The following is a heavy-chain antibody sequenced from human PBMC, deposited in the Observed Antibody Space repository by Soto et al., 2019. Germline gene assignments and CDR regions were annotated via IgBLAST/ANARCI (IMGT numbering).Heavy chain of an antibody. CDR2: IYYSGST. CDR1: GGSISSYY. J-gene: IGHJ5*02. D-gene: IGHD3-10*01. CDR3: AKERGETYYYGPGGWFDP. V-gene: IGHV4-59*01. Sequence: SETLSLTCTVSGGSISSYYWSWIRQPPGKGLEWIGYIYYSGSTNYNPSLKSRVTISVDTSKNQFSLKLSSVTAADTAVYYCAKERGETYYYGPGGWFDPWGQGILVTV.